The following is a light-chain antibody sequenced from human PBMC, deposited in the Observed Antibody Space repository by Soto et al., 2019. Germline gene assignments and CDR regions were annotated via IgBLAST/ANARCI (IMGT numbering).Light chain of an antibody. J-gene: IGKJ1*01. CDR3: MQALQTPRT. CDR2: LGS. V-gene: IGKV2-28*01. CDR1: QSLLHSNGYNY. Sequence: EIVMTQSPLSLPVTPGEPALISCRSSQSLLHSNGYNYLDWYLQKPGQSPQLLIYLGSNRASGVPDRFSGSGSGTDFTLRISSLEAEDVGVYYCMQALQTPRTFGQGTKVEIK.